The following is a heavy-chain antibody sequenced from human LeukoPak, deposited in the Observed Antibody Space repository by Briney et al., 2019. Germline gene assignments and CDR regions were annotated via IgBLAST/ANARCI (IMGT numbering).Heavy chain of an antibody. Sequence: SVKVSCKASGGTFSSYAISWVRQAPGQGLEWMGGIIPIFGTANYAQKFQGRVTITADESTSTAYMELSSLRSEDTAVYYCARVLDYGGNSGMMFWGQGTLVTVSS. CDR3: ARVLDYGGNSGMMF. CDR2: IIPIFGTA. CDR1: GGTFSSYA. J-gene: IGHJ4*02. D-gene: IGHD4-23*01. V-gene: IGHV1-69*13.